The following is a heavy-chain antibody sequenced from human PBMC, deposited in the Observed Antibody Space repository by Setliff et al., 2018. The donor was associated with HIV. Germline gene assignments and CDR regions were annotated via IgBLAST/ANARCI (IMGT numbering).Heavy chain of an antibody. V-gene: IGHV4-31*03. D-gene: IGHD1-26*01. CDR2: IYYTEIT. J-gene: IGHJ4*02. CDR3: ARGRADAWEVLDS. CDR1: GGSISSGGYY. Sequence: SETLSLTCTVSGGSISSGGYYWSWIRQHPGKGLEWIGHIYYTEITYYNPSLRSRLTISLDTSKNQFSLKLSSVTAADTAVYFCARGRADAWEVLDSWGQGTLVTVSS.